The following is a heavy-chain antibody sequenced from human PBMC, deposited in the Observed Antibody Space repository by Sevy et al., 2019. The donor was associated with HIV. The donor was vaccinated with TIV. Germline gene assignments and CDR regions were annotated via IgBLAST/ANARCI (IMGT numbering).Heavy chain of an antibody. CDR2: ISYDGSNK. CDR3: AREGVVVAATRSWFDP. V-gene: IGHV3-30-3*01. J-gene: IGHJ5*02. CDR1: GFTFSSYA. D-gene: IGHD2-15*01. Sequence: GGSLRLSCAASGFTFSSYAMNWVRQAPGKGLEWVAVISYDGSNKYYADSVKGRFTISRDNSKNTLYLQMNSLRAEDTAVYYCAREGVVVAATRSWFDPWGQGTLVTVSS.